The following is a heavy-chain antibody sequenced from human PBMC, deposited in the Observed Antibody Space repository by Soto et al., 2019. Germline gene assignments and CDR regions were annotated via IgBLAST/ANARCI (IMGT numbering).Heavy chain of an antibody. CDR3: ARVTSRTVRDIVVVPAARLIYFDY. D-gene: IGHD2-2*01. V-gene: IGHV4-30-4*01. CDR1: GGSISSGDYY. CDR2: IYYSGST. J-gene: IGHJ4*02. Sequence: SETLSLTCTVSGGSISSGDYYWSWIRQPPGKGLEWIGYIYYSGSTYYNPSLKSRVTISVDTSKNHFSLKLSSVTAADTAVYYCARVTSRTVRDIVVVPAARLIYFDYWVQGTLVTVSS.